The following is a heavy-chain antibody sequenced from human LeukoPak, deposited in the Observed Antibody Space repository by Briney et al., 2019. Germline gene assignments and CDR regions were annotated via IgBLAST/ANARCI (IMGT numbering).Heavy chain of an antibody. J-gene: IGHJ5*02. CDR1: GGSFSGYY. Sequence: KPSETLSLTCAVYGGSFSGYYWSWIRQPPGKGLEWIGEINHSGSTNYNPSLKSRVTISVDTSKNQFSLKLSSVTAADTAVYYCASFIVGATGWFDPWGQGTLVTVSS. V-gene: IGHV4-34*01. D-gene: IGHD1-26*01. CDR2: INHSGST. CDR3: ASFIVGATGWFDP.